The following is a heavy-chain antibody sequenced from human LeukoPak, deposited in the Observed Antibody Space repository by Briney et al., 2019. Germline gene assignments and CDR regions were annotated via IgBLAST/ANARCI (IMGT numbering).Heavy chain of an antibody. CDR2: INHSGST. D-gene: IGHD2-2*02. CDR3: ARGIVVVPAAISLSRPGARLDY. Sequence: PSETLSLTCAIYGGSFSGYYWSWIRQPPGKGLEWIGEINHSGSTNYNPSLKSRVTISVDTSKNQFSLKLSSVTAADTAVYYCARGIVVVPAAISLSRPGARLDYWGQGTLVTVSS. CDR1: GGSFSGYY. V-gene: IGHV4-34*01. J-gene: IGHJ4*02.